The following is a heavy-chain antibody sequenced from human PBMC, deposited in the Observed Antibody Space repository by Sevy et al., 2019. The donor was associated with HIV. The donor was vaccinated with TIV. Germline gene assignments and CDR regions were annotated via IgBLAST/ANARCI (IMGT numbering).Heavy chain of an antibody. V-gene: IGHV3-23*01. D-gene: IGHD3-3*01. CDR1: GFSFSSYA. CDR2: ISGSGGST. J-gene: IGHJ6*02. Sequence: GGSLRLSCAASGFSFSSYAMSWVRQTPGKGLQWVSVISGSGGSTYYADSVEGRFTIFRDNSRNTVYLQMNSLRAEDTAVYYCARRPDLGVVILTGVLDVWGQGTTVTVSS. CDR3: ARRPDLGVVILTGVLDV.